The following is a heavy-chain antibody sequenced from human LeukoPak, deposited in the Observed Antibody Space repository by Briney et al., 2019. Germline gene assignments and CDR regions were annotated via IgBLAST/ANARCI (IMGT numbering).Heavy chain of an antibody. J-gene: IGHJ6*03. D-gene: IGHD6-13*01. V-gene: IGHV4-4*07. CDR1: GGSISSYY. Sequence: SETLSLTCTVSGGSISSYYWSWIRQPAGKGLEWIGRIYTSGSTNYNPSLKSRVTMSVDTSKNQFSLKLCSVTAADTAVYYCARGAIAAAGLGYYYYMDVWGKGTTVTISS. CDR3: ARGAIAAAGLGYYYYMDV. CDR2: IYTSGST.